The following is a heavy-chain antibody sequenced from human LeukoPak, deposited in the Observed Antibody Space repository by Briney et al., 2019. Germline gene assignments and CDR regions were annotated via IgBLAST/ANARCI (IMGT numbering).Heavy chain of an antibody. CDR1: GFTFSSYW. CDR2: IKQDGSEK. V-gene: IGHV3-7*01. Sequence: GGSLRLSCAASGFTFSSYWMSWVRKAPGKGLEWVANIKQDGSEKYYVDSVKGRFTISRDNAKNSLYLQMNSLRAEDTAVYYCARETHYDSSGYPDYWGQGTLVTVSS. CDR3: ARETHYDSSGYPDY. D-gene: IGHD3-22*01. J-gene: IGHJ4*02.